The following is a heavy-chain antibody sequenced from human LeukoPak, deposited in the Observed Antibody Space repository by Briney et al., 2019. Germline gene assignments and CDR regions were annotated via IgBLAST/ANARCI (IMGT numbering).Heavy chain of an antibody. CDR1: GFALTTYS. CDR3: ARERVVAGIGDGYDM. CDR2: ISSDSNYN. V-gene: IGHV3-21*01. Sequence: PGGSLRLSCAASGFALTTYSINWVRQVSGKGREWVSSISSDSNYNYHADSVKGRFTISRDNARNSLYLQMNSLTAEDTAVYYCARERVVAGIGDGYDMWGQGTLVTVSS. J-gene: IGHJ3*02. D-gene: IGHD6-19*01.